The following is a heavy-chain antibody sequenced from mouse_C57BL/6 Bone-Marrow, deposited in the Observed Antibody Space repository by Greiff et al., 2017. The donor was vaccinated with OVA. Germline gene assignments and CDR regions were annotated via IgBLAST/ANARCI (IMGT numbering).Heavy chain of an antibody. CDR2: INYDGSST. J-gene: IGHJ1*03. CDR1: GFTFSDNY. D-gene: IGHD1-1*01. V-gene: IGHV5-16*01. Sequence: EVHLVESEGGLVQPGSSMKLSCTASGFTFSDNYMAWVRQVPEKGLEWVANINYDGSSTYYLDSLKSRFIISRDNAKNILYLQMSSLKSEDTATYYCARTHYYGSSLYWYFDVWGTGTTVTVSS. CDR3: ARTHYYGSSLYWYFDV.